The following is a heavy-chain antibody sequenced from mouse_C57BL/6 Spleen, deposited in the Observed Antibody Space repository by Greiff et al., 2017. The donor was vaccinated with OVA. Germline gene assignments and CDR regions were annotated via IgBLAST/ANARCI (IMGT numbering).Heavy chain of an antibody. D-gene: IGHD2-4*01. CDR3: ARDYYDYALAY. J-gene: IGHJ3*01. CDR1: GYTFTSFW. CDR2: IDPSDSYT. V-gene: IGHV1-69*01. Sequence: VQLQQPGAELVMPGASVKLSCKASGYTFTSFWMHWVKQRPGQGLEWIGEIDPSDSYTNYNQKFKGKSTLTVDKSSSTAYMQLSSLTSEDSAVYYCARDYYDYALAYWGQGTLVTVSA.